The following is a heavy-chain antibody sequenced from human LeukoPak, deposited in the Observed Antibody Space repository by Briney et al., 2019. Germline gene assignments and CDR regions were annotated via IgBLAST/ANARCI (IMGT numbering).Heavy chain of an antibody. V-gene: IGHV1-69*01. CDR2: IIPIFGTA. Sequence: ASVKVSCKASGGTFSSYAISWVRQAPGQGLEWMGGIIPIFGTANYAQKFQGRVTITADESTSTAYMELSSLRSEDTAVYYCARDLEGIAVAGTNYWGQGTLATVSS. D-gene: IGHD6-19*01. CDR3: ARDLEGIAVAGTNY. CDR1: GGTFSSYA. J-gene: IGHJ4*02.